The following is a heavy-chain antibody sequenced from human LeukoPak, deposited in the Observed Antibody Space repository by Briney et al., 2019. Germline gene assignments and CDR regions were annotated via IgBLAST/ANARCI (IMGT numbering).Heavy chain of an antibody. D-gene: IGHD1-26*01. CDR1: GFTFSNYW. V-gene: IGHV3-74*01. Sequence: GGSLRLSCAASGFTFSNYWMHWVRQAPGKGLVWVSRINTDGSSTTYADSVKGRFTISRDNAKNTLYLQMNSLRAEDTAVYYCARHDWELKGSDYWGQGTLVTVSS. CDR3: ARHDWELKGSDY. J-gene: IGHJ4*02. CDR2: INTDGSST.